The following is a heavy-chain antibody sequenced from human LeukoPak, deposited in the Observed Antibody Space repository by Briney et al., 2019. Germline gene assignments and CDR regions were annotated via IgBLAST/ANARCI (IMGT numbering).Heavy chain of an antibody. CDR3: AKDVLGGRHLYGSGSRAEDYYGMDV. J-gene: IGHJ6*02. Sequence: GGSLRLSCAASGFTFSSYAMSWVRQAPGKGLEWVSAISGSGGSTYYADSVKGRFTISRDNSKNTLYLQMNSLRAEDTAVYYCAKDVLGGRHLYGSGSRAEDYYGMDVWGQGTTVTVSS. CDR1: GFTFSSYA. D-gene: IGHD3-10*01. CDR2: ISGSGGST. V-gene: IGHV3-23*01.